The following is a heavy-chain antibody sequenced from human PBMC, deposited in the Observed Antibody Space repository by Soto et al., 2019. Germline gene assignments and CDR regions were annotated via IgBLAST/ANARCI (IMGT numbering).Heavy chain of an antibody. Sequence: SATLSLTCTVSGGSISSGGYYWSCIRQHPGKGLEWIGYIYYSGSTYYNPSLKSRVTISVDTSKNQFSLKLSSVTAADTAVYYCERGERWLQSVDYWGQGTLVTVSS. CDR3: ERGERWLQSVDY. CDR2: IYYSGST. CDR1: GGSISSGGYY. J-gene: IGHJ4*02. V-gene: IGHV4-31*03. D-gene: IGHD5-12*01.